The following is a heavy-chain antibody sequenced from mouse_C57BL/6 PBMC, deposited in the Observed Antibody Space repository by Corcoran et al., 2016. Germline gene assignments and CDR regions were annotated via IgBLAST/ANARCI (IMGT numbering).Heavy chain of an antibody. J-gene: IGHJ1*03. CDR1: GFNIKNIY. CDR2: IDPANGNT. CDR3: VRTPPGYFDV. V-gene: IGHV14-3*01. Sequence: EVQLQQSVAELVRPGASVTLSCTASGFNIKNIYMHWVKQRPGQGLEWIGRIDPANGNTRYAPKFQGKATITADTSSNTAYVQLSSLTSEDTAIDYCVRTPPGYFDVWGTGTTVTVSS.